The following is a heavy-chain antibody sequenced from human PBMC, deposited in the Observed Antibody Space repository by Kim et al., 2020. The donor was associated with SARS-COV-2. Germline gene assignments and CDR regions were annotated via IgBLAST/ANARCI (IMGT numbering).Heavy chain of an antibody. CDR1: GFNYFNFW. Sequence: GGSLRLSCTASGFNYFNFWMTWVRQAPGAGLEWVANIDADGTYKYYVDSVEGRFTISRDNAKNSLYLQMNSLRAEDTAVYYCARPQGGGYFDYWGQGSLVTVYS. V-gene: IGHV3-7*03. CDR3: ARPQGGGYFDY. J-gene: IGHJ4*02. D-gene: IGHD3-16*01. CDR2: IDADGTYK.